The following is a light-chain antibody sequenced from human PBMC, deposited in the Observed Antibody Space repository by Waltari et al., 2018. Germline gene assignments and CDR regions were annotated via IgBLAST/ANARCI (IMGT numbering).Light chain of an antibody. CDR3: CSYAGRSVYV. CDR1: SSDVGDYNV. J-gene: IGLJ1*01. V-gene: IGLV2-23*02. CDR2: EVT. Sequence: QSALTQPASVSGSPGQSITISCTGSSSDVGDYNVVSWYQQHPGKTPKLIIYEVTRRPSGVSNRFSGAKSGNTASLTISGLQAGDEADYYCCSYAGRSVYVFGNGTRVTVL.